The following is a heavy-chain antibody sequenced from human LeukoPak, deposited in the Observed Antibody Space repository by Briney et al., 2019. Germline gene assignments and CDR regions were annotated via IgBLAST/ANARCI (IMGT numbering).Heavy chain of an antibody. CDR3: ARGWGNFDY. D-gene: IGHD2-8*02. CDR2: ISSSGTSI. J-gene: IGHJ4*02. CDR1: GFTFSDYY. Sequence: GGSLRLSCAASGFTFSDYYMTWIRQAPGKGLEWFSYISSSGTSIDYADSVEGRFTISRDNAKNSLYLQMDSLRAEGTAVYYCARGWGNFDYWGQGTLVTVSS. V-gene: IGHV3-11*01.